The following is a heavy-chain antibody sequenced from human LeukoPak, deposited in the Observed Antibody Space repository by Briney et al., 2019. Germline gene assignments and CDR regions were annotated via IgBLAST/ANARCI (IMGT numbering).Heavy chain of an antibody. CDR3: ATPTPGASSGSYFYFDY. CDR2: IYHSGST. J-gene: IGHJ4*02. CDR1: GGSISSSSYY. V-gene: IGHV4-39*07. D-gene: IGHD3-10*01. Sequence: SETLSLTCTVSGGSISSSSYYWGWIRQPPGKGLEWIGSIYHSGSTYYNPFLKSRVTISVDTSKNQFSLKLSSVTAADTAVYCCATPTPGASSGSYFYFDYWGQGTLVTVSS.